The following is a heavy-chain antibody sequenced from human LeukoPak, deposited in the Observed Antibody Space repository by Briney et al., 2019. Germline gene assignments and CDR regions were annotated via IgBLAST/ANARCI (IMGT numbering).Heavy chain of an antibody. Sequence: PGGSLRLSCAASGFTFSSYAMSWVRQAPGKGLEWVSAISGSGGSTYYADSVKGRFTISRDNSKNTLYLQMNSLRAEDTAVYYCAKPPYYDFWSGYPNNWFDPWGQGTLVTVSS. V-gene: IGHV3-23*01. D-gene: IGHD3-3*01. J-gene: IGHJ5*02. CDR3: AKPPYYDFWSGYPNNWFDP. CDR2: ISGSGGST. CDR1: GFTFSSYA.